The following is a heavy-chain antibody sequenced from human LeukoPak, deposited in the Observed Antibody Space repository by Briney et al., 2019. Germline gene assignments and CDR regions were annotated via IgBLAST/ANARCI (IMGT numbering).Heavy chain of an antibody. V-gene: IGHV4-59*08. CDR1: GDSISRYY. J-gene: IGHJ4*02. CDR3: ARQAYCSSISCYVGS. Sequence: SETLSLTCTVSGDSISRYYWSWIRQPPGKGLEWIGYVYSNGGTNYNPSLQSRVTASLDTSKNQFSLKLSSVTAADTAVYYCARQAYCSSISCYVGSWGQGTLVTVSS. D-gene: IGHD2-2*01. CDR2: VYSNGGT.